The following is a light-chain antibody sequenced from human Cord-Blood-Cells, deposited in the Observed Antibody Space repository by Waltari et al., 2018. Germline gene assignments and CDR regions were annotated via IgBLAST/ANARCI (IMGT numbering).Light chain of an antibody. Sequence: PVCLSVSPGESLSLSCSARQSVSSSYLAWYQQKPGQAPRLLIYGASSRDTGIPDRFSGSGSGTDFTLTISRLEPEDFAVYYCQQYGSSPHSFGQGTKLEIK. CDR1: QSVSSSY. J-gene: IGKJ2*03. CDR2: GAS. CDR3: QQYGSSPHS. V-gene: IGKV3-20*01.